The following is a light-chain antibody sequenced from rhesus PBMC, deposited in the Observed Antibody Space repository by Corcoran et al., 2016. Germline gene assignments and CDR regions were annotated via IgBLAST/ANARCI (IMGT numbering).Light chain of an antibody. CDR1: QSVGSY. Sequence: ETVVTQSPATLSLSPGERATLSCRASQSVGSYLAWYQQKPGQAPGLLIYGASSRATGIPDRFRGSGSGTDFTLTISSLEPEDVGVYFCQDTTNLWTFGQGTKVEIK. V-gene: IGKV3-24*04. CDR3: QDTTNLWT. CDR2: GAS. J-gene: IGKJ1*01.